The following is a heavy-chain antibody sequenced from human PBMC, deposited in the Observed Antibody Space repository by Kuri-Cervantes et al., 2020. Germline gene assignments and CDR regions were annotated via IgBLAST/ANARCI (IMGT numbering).Heavy chain of an antibody. V-gene: IGHV3-33*01. Sequence: GGSLRLSCAASGFTFSSYGMHWVRQAPGKGLEWVAVIWYDGSNKYYADSVEGRFTISRDNSKNTLYLQMNSLRAEDTAVYYCARAPEWELLHYFDYWGQGTLVTVSS. D-gene: IGHD1-26*01. CDR3: ARAPEWELLHYFDY. CDR1: GFTFSSYG. CDR2: IWYDGSNK. J-gene: IGHJ4*02.